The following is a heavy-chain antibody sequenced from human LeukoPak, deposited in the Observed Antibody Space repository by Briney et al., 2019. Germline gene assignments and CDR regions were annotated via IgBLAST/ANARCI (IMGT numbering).Heavy chain of an antibody. CDR2: IYYSGST. Sequence: SETLSLTCTVSGGSMSSSPYYWGWIRQPPGTGLEWIGSIYYSGSTYYSPSLKSRVTISVDTSKKQSSLKLSSVTAADTAVYYCARHSGPYWYFDYWGQGTLVTVSS. CDR3: ARHSGPYWYFDY. V-gene: IGHV4-39*01. D-gene: IGHD2-8*02. CDR1: GGSMSSSPYY. J-gene: IGHJ4*02.